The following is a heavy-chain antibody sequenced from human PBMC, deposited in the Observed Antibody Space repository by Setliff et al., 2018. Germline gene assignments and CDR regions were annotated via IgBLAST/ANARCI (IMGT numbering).Heavy chain of an antibody. CDR3: ATLAARLPGGADAFDI. D-gene: IGHD6-6*01. CDR1: GGSFSGYY. J-gene: IGHJ3*02. V-gene: IGHV4-34*01. CDR2: INHSGST. Sequence: SETLSLTCAVYGGSFSGYYWSWIRQPPGKGLEWSGEINHSGSTNYNPSLKSRVTISVDKSKNQFSLKLSSVTAADTAVYYCATLAARLPGGADAFDIWGQGTMVTVSS.